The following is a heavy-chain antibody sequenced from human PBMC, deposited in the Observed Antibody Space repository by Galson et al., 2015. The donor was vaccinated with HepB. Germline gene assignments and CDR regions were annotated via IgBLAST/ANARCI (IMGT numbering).Heavy chain of an antibody. J-gene: IGHJ4*02. D-gene: IGHD5-12*01. CDR2: IIPIFGTV. V-gene: IGHV1-69*06. CDR3: ARDHGAYGGYYFDY. Sequence: SCKASEGTFRSYAISWVRQAPGQGLEWMGGIIPIFGTVNYAQKFQGRATITADKSTTTVYMELSSLRSEDTAVYYCARDHGAYGGYYFDYWAQGVLVTVSS. CDR1: EGTFRSYA.